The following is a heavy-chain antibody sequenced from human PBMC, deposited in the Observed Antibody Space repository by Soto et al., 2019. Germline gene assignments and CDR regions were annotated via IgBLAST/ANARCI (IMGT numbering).Heavy chain of an antibody. Sequence: QLQLQESGPGLVKPSETLSLTCTVSGGSISSSSYCWGWIRQSPGKGLEWIGSIYYSGSTYYNPSLKSRVTISIDTSKNQFSLQLSSVTAADTSLYYCARHLHYGLGRLTYFDYWGQGTLVTVSS. CDR3: ARHLHYGLGRLTYFDY. CDR1: GGSISSSSYC. V-gene: IGHV4-39*01. CDR2: IYYSGST. D-gene: IGHD3-10*01. J-gene: IGHJ4*02.